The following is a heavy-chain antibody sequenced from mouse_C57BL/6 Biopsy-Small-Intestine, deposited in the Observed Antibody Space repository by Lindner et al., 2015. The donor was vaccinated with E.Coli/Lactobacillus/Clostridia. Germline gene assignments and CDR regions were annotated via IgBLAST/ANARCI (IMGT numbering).Heavy chain of an antibody. Sequence: EWIGDINPNNGGTIYNQKFKGKATLTVDKSSSTAYLQLSSLTSEDTAVYYCTRSQAYYYAMDYWGQGTSVTVSS. CDR2: INPNNGGT. V-gene: IGHV1-18*01. D-gene: IGHD3-2*02. CDR3: TRSQAYYYAMDY. J-gene: IGHJ4*01.